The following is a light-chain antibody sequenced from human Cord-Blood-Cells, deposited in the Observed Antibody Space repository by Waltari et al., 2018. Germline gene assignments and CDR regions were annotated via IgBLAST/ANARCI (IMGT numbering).Light chain of an antibody. J-gene: IGKJ4*01. CDR2: DAS. Sequence: DIHMTQSPSTLSASVGGRVTIPCRASQSISSWLAWYQQKPGNAPKLLIYDASSLESGIPSRFSGSGSGTEFTLTISSLQPDDFATYYCQQYNSYSLTFGGGTKVEIK. CDR1: QSISSW. CDR3: QQYNSYSLT. V-gene: IGKV1-5*01.